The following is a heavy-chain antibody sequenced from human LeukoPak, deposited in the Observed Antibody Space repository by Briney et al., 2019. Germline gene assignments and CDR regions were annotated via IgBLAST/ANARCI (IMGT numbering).Heavy chain of an antibody. CDR2: ISGSGGST. CDR3: AKETMIVVVPYNDY. V-gene: IGHV3-23*01. Sequence: GGSLRLSCAASGFTFSSYALSWVRQAPGKGLEWVSAISGSGGSTYYADSVKGRFTISRDNSKNTLYLQMNSLRAEDTAVYYCAKETMIVVVPYNDYWGQGTLVTVSS. CDR1: GFTFSSYA. J-gene: IGHJ4*02. D-gene: IGHD3-22*01.